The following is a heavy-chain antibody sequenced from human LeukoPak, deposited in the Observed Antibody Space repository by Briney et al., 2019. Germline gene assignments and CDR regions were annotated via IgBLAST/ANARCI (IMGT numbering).Heavy chain of an antibody. V-gene: IGHV4-59*02. Sequence: PSETLSLTRSVSGGSVSSYYWSWIRQPPGKGLEWIGYMYYSGSTTYNPSLKSRVTISVDTSKNQLSLKLSSVTAADTAVYYCAVLGNYALDYWGQGTLVTVSS. CDR2: MYYSGST. CDR1: GGSVSSYY. J-gene: IGHJ4*02. D-gene: IGHD1-7*01. CDR3: AVLGNYALDY.